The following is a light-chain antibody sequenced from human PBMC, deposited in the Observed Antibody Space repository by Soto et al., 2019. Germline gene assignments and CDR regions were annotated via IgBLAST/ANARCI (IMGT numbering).Light chain of an antibody. CDR2: DNN. J-gene: IGLJ2*01. V-gene: IGLV1-51*01. CDR1: SSNIGNNY. Sequence: QSVLTQPPSVSAAPGQKVTISCSGGSSNIGNNYVSWYQQVPGTAPKHLIYDNNKRPSGIPDRFSGSKSGTSATLGITGLQTGDEADYYCGTWDNSLSAVVFGGGTKLTVL. CDR3: GTWDNSLSAVV.